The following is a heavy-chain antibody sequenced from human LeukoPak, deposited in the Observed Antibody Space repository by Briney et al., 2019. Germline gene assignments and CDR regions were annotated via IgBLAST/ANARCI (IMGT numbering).Heavy chain of an antibody. Sequence: SQTLSLTCAIFGDSVSSNSAAWNWIRQSPSRGLEWLGRTYYRSKWYNDYAVSVKSRITINPDTSKNQFSLQLNSVTPEDTAVYYCARDRSGNYGSSGYSGDYYFDYWGQGTLVTVSS. CDR3: ARDRSGNYGSSGYSGDYYFDY. D-gene: IGHD3-22*01. V-gene: IGHV6-1*01. J-gene: IGHJ4*02. CDR2: TYYRSKWYN. CDR1: GDSVSSNSAA.